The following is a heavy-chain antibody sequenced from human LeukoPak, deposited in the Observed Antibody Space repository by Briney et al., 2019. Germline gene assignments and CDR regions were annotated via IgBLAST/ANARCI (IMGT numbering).Heavy chain of an antibody. CDR1: GFTFSSYW. V-gene: IGHV3-74*01. CDR2: LKSDGSST. J-gene: IGHJ4*02. Sequence: WSLRLSCAASGFTFSSYWMHWVRQAPGKGLVWVSRLKSDGSSTSYADSVKGRFTISRDNAETTLHLQMNNLSAEDTAVYYCARASNRNSINFDYWGQGALVTVSS. D-gene: IGHD1-7*01. CDR3: ARASNRNSINFDY.